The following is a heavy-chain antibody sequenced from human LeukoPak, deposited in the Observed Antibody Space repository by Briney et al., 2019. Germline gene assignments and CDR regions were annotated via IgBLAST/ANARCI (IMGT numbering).Heavy chain of an antibody. D-gene: IGHD5-24*01. CDR1: GGSFSGYY. CDR3: ARAGVRDGYNLYYYYYYMDV. J-gene: IGHJ6*03. V-gene: IGHV4-59*01. Sequence: PSETLSLTCAVYGGSFSGYYWSWIRQPPGKGLEWIGYIHYSGSTNYNPSLKSRVTISVDTSKNQFSLKLSSVTAADTAVYYCARAGVRDGYNLYYYYYYMDVWGKGTTVTVSS. CDR2: IHYSGST.